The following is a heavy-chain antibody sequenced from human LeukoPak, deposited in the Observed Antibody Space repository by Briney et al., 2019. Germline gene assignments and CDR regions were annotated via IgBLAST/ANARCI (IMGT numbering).Heavy chain of an antibody. J-gene: IGHJ4*02. CDR2: ISSSSSYI. D-gene: IGHD3-10*01. CDR1: GFTFSSYS. V-gene: IGHV3-21*01. Sequence: GGSLRLSCAASGFTFSSYSMNWVRQAPGKGLEWVSSISSSSSYIYYADSVKGRFTISRDNAKNSLYLQMNSLRAEDTAVYYCARAVSVRGPTDYWGQGTLVTVSS. CDR3: ARAVSVRGPTDY.